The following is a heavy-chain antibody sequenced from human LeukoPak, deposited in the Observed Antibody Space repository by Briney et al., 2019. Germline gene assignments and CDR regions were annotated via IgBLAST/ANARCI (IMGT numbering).Heavy chain of an antibody. J-gene: IGHJ4*02. D-gene: IGHD1-14*01. CDR3: TRYNNDHFDY. V-gene: IGHV3-33*01. CDR2: IAYDGSRA. Sequence: GGSLRLSCAGSGFTFGGYGMHWFRQTPGKGLEWVAVIAYDGSRAFYADSVKGRFTISRDNSKNTMSVQMDDLRAEDTAVYYCTRYNNDHFDYWGQGTPVTVSS. CDR1: GFTFGGYG.